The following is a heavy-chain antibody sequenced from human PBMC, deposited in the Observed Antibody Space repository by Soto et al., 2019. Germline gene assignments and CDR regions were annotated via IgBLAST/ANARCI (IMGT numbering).Heavy chain of an antibody. CDR2: IKQDGSEK. CDR3: ARDASGYDYFYYYYMDV. J-gene: IGHJ6*03. CDR1: GFTFSSYW. V-gene: IGHV3-7*01. Sequence: GGSLRLSCAASGFTFSSYWMSWVRQAPGKGLEWVANIKQDGSEKNYVDSVKGRFTISRDNAKNSLYLQMNSLRAEDTAVYYCARDASGYDYFYYYYMDVWGKGTTVTVSS. D-gene: IGHD5-12*01.